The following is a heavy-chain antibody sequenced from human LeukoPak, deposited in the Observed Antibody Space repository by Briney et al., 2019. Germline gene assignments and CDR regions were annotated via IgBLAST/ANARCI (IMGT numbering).Heavy chain of an antibody. CDR3: ASCSTSCYIDGNYYYYMDV. D-gene: IGHD2-2*02. CDR2: IIPIFGTA. Sequence: SVKVSCKASGGTFSSYAISWVRQAPGQGLEWMGGIIPIFGTANYAQKFQGRVTITTDESTSTAYMELSSLRSEDTAVYYCASCSTSCYIDGNYYYYMDVWGKGTTVTVCS. CDR1: GGTFSSYA. V-gene: IGHV1-69*05. J-gene: IGHJ6*03.